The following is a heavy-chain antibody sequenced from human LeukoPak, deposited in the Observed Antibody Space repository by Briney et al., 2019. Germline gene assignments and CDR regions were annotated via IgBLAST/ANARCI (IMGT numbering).Heavy chain of an antibody. Sequence: SETLSLTCTISGGSISGYYWSWIRQSPGKGLEWIAYISDRGSTKYNLSLKSRVTISVDTSKNQFSLKLSSVTAADTAVYYCARVSDRLYWYFDLWGRGTLVTVSS. CDR2: ISDRGST. J-gene: IGHJ2*01. D-gene: IGHD6-25*01. CDR1: GGSISGYY. CDR3: ARVSDRLYWYFDL. V-gene: IGHV4-59*12.